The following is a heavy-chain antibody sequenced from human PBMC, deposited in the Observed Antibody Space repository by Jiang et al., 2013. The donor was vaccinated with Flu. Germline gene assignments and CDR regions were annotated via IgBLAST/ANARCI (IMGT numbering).Heavy chain of an antibody. Sequence: GSGLVKPSETLSLTCTVSGGSISTSTTYQWGWIRQPPGKGLEWIGSIHYSGSTYYNPSLKSRVAISVDTFKNQFSLKLTSVTAADTAVYYCAKEPLGGSGIFDPWGQGTLVTVSS. J-gene: IGHJ5*02. D-gene: IGHD3-10*01. CDR2: IHYSGST. CDR3: AKEPLGGSGIFDP. CDR1: GGSISTSTTYQ. V-gene: IGHV4-39*02.